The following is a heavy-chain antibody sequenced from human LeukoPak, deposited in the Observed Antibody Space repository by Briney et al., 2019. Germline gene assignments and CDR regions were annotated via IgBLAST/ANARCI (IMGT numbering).Heavy chain of an antibody. D-gene: IGHD2-2*01. CDR1: GGSNSSSSYS. J-gene: IGHJ6*03. CDR2: IYYSGST. V-gene: IGHV4-39*07. Sequence: SSETLSLTCTVSGGSNSSSSYSWGWIRQPPGKGLEWIGSIYYSGSTYYNPSLESRVTISVDTSKNQFSLKLSSVTAADTAVYYCARDPVVVVPAARTYYMDVWGKGTTVTVSS. CDR3: ARDPVVVVPAARTYYMDV.